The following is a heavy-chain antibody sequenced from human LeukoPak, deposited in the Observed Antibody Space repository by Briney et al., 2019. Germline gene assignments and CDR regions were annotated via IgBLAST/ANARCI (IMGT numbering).Heavy chain of an antibody. D-gene: IGHD6-19*01. J-gene: IGHJ4*02. CDR2: ISSSSSYI. CDR1: GFTFSSYS. CDR3: ATRSSGWHSFDY. V-gene: IGHV3-21*01. Sequence: GGSLRLSCAASGFTFSSYSMNWVRQAPGKGLEWVSSISSSSSYIYYADSVKGRFTISRDNAKNSLYLQMNSLRAEDTAVYYCATRSSGWHSFDYWGQGTLVTVSS.